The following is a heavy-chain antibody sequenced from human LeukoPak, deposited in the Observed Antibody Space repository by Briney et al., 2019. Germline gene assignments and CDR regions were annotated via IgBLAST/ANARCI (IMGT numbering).Heavy chain of an antibody. J-gene: IGHJ4*02. CDR3: VKDQGEAIVPRRFDY. D-gene: IGHD6-6*01. V-gene: IGHV3-23*01. CDR2: IYFSGGNT. Sequence: GGSLRPSCAASAFTFSNYAMSWVRQAPGKGLEWVSSIYFSGGNTYSADSVKGRFTISRDNSRNTLYPQMNSLRAEDTAVYYCVKDQGEAIVPRRFDYWGQGTLVTVSS. CDR1: AFTFSNYA.